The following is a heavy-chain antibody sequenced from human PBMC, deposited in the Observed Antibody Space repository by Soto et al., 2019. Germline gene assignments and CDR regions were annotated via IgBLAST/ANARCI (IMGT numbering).Heavy chain of an antibody. D-gene: IGHD5-18*01. V-gene: IGHV1-18*01. CDR3: AKRRGYSNGEFDY. CDR1: GYTFTSYG. J-gene: IGHJ4*02. Sequence: QVQLVQSGAEVKKPGASVKVSCKASGYTFTSYGISWVRQAPGQGLEWMGWITAYNGNTNYAQKLQGRVTMTTDTPTSTAYMERRSLRSDDTAVYYCAKRRGYSNGEFDYWGQGTLVTVSS. CDR2: ITAYNGNT.